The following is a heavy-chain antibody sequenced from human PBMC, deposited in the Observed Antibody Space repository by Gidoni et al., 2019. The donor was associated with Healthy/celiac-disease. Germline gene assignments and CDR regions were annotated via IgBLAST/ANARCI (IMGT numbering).Heavy chain of an antibody. D-gene: IGHD3-9*01. Sequence: EVQLVETGGGLIQPGGSLRLSCAASGFTVSSNYMSWVRQAPGKGLEWVSVIYSGGSTYYADSVKGRFTISRDNSKNTLYLQMNSLRAEDTAVYYCARVGNYDILGVDYWGQGTLVTVSS. CDR2: IYSGGST. J-gene: IGHJ4*02. V-gene: IGHV3-53*02. CDR3: ARVGNYDILGVDY. CDR1: GFTVSSNY.